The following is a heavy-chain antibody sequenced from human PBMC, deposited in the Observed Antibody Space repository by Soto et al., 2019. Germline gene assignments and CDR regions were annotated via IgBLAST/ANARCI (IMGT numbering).Heavy chain of an antibody. Sequence: SETLSLTCAVYGGSFSGYYWSWIRQPPGKGLEWIGEINHSGSTNYNPSLKSRVTISVDTSKNQFSLKLSSVTAADTAVYYCAREGGRKSYDYVWGSYRGLDYWGQGTLVTVSS. D-gene: IGHD3-16*01. CDR3: AREGGRKSYDYVWGSYRGLDY. CDR2: INHSGST. V-gene: IGHV4-34*01. J-gene: IGHJ4*02. CDR1: GGSFSGYY.